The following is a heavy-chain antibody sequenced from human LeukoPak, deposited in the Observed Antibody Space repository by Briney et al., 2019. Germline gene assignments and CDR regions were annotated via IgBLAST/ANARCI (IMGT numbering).Heavy chain of an antibody. CDR3: AREGIVGATNYFDY. J-gene: IGHJ4*02. D-gene: IGHD1-26*01. V-gene: IGHV1-2*02. CDR2: INPNSGGT. CDR1: GYTFTDYY. Sequence: ASVKVSCKASGYTFTDYYIHWVRQAPGQGLEWMGWINPNSGGTNYAQKFQGRVTMTRDTSISTAYMELSSLRSDDTAVYSCAREGIVGATNYFDYWGQGTLVTVSS.